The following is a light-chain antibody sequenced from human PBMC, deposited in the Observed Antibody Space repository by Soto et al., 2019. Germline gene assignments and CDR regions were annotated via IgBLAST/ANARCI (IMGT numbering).Light chain of an antibody. J-gene: IGKJ1*01. CDR3: QQYNNCPRP. Sequence: EIVLTQSPATLSLSPGERATRSCRASQSVSSYLAWYQQKPGQAPRLLIYDASNRATGIPARFSGSGSGTEFTLTISSLQSEDFAVYYCQQYNNCPRPFGQGTKVDIK. V-gene: IGKV3D-15*01. CDR2: DAS. CDR1: QSVSSY.